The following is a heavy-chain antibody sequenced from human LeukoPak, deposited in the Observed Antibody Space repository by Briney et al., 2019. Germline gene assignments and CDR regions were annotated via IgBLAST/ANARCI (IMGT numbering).Heavy chain of an antibody. CDR1: GYTFTSYY. CDR3: ATFPRMVRGVSYMDY. CDR2: INPNSGGT. Sequence: ASVKVSCKASGYTFTSYYMHWVRRAPGQGLEWMGWINPNSGGTNYAQKFQGRVTMTRDTSISTAYMELSRLRSDDTAVYYCATFPRMVRGVSYMDYWGQGTLVTVSS. J-gene: IGHJ4*02. V-gene: IGHV1-2*02. D-gene: IGHD3-10*01.